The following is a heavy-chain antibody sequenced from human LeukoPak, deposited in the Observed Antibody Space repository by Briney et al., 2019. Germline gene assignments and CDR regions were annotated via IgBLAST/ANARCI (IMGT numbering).Heavy chain of an antibody. D-gene: IGHD3-22*01. CDR1: GGSIGRYY. CDR2: IYHSGST. Sequence: SETLSLTCTVSGGSIGRYYWGWIRQPPGKGLEWIGSIYHSGSTYYNPSLKSRVTISVDTSKNQFSLKLSSVTAADTAVYYCARDFYYYDSSGYYWGQGTLVTVSS. J-gene: IGHJ4*02. V-gene: IGHV4-38-2*02. CDR3: ARDFYYYDSSGYY.